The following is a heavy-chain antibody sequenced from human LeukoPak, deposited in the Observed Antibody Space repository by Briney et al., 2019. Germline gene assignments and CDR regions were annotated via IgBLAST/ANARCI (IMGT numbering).Heavy chain of an antibody. V-gene: IGHV3-13*01. Sequence: TGGSLRLSCAASGFTFSSYDMHWVRQATGKGLEWVSAIGTAGDTYYPGSVKGRFTISRENAKNSLYLQMNSLRAGDTAVYYCARALPPDGMDVWGQGTTVTVSS. CDR1: GFTFSSYD. CDR3: ARALPPDGMDV. CDR2: IGTAGDT. J-gene: IGHJ6*02.